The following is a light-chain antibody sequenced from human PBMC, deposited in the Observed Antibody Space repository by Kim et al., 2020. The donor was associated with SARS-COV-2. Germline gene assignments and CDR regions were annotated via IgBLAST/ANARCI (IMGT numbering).Light chain of an antibody. J-gene: IGKJ1*01. V-gene: IGKV1-39*01. CDR1: QNIDNY. CDR2: VAW. CDR3: QESYSISQKT. Sequence: SVGDTVTISCRASQNIDNYLNWYQHRPGEAPKLLIYVAWRLQTGVPSRFSGSGSGTDFTLTITSLEPEDSATYYCQESYSISQKTFGQGTKVDI.